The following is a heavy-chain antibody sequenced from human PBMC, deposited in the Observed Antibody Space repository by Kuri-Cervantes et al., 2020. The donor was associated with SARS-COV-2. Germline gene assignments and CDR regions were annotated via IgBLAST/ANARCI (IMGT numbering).Heavy chain of an antibody. D-gene: IGHD1-26*01. CDR1: GFTVSSNY. V-gene: IGHV3-53*01. CDR2: IYSGGST. CDR3: AREDRYGGNLNWFDP. Sequence: GGSLSLSCAASGFTVSSNYMSWVRQAPGKGLEWVSVIYSGGSTYYADSVQGRFTISRDNSKNTLYLQMNSLRVEDTAVYYCAREDRYGGNLNWFDPWGQGTLVTVSS. J-gene: IGHJ5*02.